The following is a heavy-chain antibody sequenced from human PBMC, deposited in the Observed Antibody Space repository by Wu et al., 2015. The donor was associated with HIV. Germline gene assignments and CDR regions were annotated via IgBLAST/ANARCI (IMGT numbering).Heavy chain of an antibody. J-gene: IGHJ4*02. V-gene: IGHV1-18*01. D-gene: IGHD2-21*01. CDR2: IMTSNGNT. CDR3: AAGIQSGGANY. Sequence: QAQVVQSGAEVKKPGASVKVSCKASGYNFTNYGISWVRQAPGQGLEWMGWIMTSNGNTKYAQKFQGRVTMTTDTSTSTAYMELRSLRFDDTAVYYCAAGIQSGGANYWGQGTLVTVSS. CDR1: GYNFTNYG.